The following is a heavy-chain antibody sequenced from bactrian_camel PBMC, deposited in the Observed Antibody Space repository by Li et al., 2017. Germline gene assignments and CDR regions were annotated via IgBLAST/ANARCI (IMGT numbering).Heavy chain of an antibody. D-gene: IGHD4*01. Sequence: VQLVESGGGSVQAGGSLTLSCAASSTYRHNIFTMGWFRQAPAKGREGVAAIYQGGAKTFYADSVKGRFTLSRDKAKNTLYLQMNNLKPEDTGMYYCSALRLDGPGTCWDRLRTYENTYSGQGTQVT. V-gene: IGHV3S31*01. CDR2: IYQGGAKT. J-gene: IGHJ4*01. CDR1: STYRHNIFT.